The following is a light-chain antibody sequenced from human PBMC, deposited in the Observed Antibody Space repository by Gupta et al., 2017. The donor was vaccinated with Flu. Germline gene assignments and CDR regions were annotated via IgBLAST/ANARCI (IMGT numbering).Light chain of an antibody. V-gene: IGKV1-5*03. CDR1: QSINRW. Sequence: STLPAPVGGTVSITCRATQSINRWLAWYQQRPGTTPKLLIYQASSLESGVSSRFSGSGSGTEFTLTISSLQPNDFATYYCQQYNTFSQWTFGQGTKVEIK. J-gene: IGKJ1*01. CDR2: QAS. CDR3: QQYNTFSQWT.